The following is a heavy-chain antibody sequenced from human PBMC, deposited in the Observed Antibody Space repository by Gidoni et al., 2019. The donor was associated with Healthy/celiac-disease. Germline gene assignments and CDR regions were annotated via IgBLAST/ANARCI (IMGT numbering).Heavy chain of an antibody. V-gene: IGHV4-59*01. CDR3: ARGGGSGWYVGYFQH. CDR1: GGSISSYY. CDR2: IDYSGST. Sequence: QVQLQESGPGLVKPSETLSLTCTVSGGSISSYYWSWIRQPPGKGLEWIGYIDYSGSTNYNPSLKSRVTISVDTSKNQFSLKLSSVTAADTAVYYCARGGGSGWYVGYFQHWGQGTLVTVSS. D-gene: IGHD6-19*01. J-gene: IGHJ1*01.